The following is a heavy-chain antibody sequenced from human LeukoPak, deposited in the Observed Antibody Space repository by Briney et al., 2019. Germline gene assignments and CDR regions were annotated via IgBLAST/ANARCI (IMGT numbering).Heavy chain of an antibody. CDR3: AREGPFVVVPAALDY. V-gene: IGHV1-69*06. CDR2: IIPIFGTA. Sequence: SVKVSCKASGGTFSSYAISWVRQAPGQGLEWMGGIIPIFGTANYAQKFQGRVTITADKSTSTAYMELSSLRSEDTAVYYCAREGPFVVVPAALDYWGQGTLVTVSS. J-gene: IGHJ4*02. D-gene: IGHD2-2*01. CDR1: GGTFSSYA.